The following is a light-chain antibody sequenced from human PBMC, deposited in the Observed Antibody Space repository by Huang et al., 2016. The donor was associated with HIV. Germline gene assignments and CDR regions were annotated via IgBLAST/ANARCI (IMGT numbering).Light chain of an antibody. V-gene: IGKV1-5*03. J-gene: IGKJ4*01. CDR3: QQYNTYSPLT. CDR1: QSISDY. Sequence: DIQMTQSPSTLSASVGDRVTITCRASQSISDYLAWYQQKPGAAPKVLIYQASTLQTVVPSRFSGSGFGTEFTLTISSLQPDDFATYYCQQYNTYSPLTFGGGTKVENK. CDR2: QAS.